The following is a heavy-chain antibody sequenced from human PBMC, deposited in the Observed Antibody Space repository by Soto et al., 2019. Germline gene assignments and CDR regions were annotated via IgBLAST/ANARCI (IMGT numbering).Heavy chain of an antibody. CDR3: AKESSGWFDP. D-gene: IGHD6-6*01. CDR2: ISWDGGST. Sequence: DVQLVESGGVVVQPGGSLRLSCAASGFTFDDYTMHWVRQAPGKGLEWVSLISWDGGSTYYADSVKGRFTISRDNSKNSLYLQMNSLRTEDTALYYCAKESSGWFDPWGQGTLVTVSS. V-gene: IGHV3-43*01. J-gene: IGHJ5*02. CDR1: GFTFDDYT.